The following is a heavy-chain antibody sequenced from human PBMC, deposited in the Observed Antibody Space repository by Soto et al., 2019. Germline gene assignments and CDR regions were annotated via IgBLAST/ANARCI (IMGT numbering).Heavy chain of an antibody. CDR1: GFTFSSFY. CDR2: INRDSSSK. Sequence: VQLVESGGDLVQPGGSLRLSCAASGFTFSSFYMHWVRQAPGKGLVWVARINRDSSSKNYADSVKGRFTISRDNAKNALFLQMNSLGGDDTAVYYCARDGWAVAENWGQGTLVTVSS. J-gene: IGHJ4*02. D-gene: IGHD6-19*01. CDR3: ARDGWAVAEN. V-gene: IGHV3-74*01.